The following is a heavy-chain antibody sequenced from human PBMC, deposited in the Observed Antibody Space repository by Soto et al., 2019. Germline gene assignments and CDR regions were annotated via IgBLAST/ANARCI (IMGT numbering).Heavy chain of an antibody. CDR1: GFSLSTSGVG. Sequence: QITLKESGPTLVKPTQTRTLTCTFSGFSLSTSGVGVGWIRQSPGKALQWLALIYWNGDKRYNPSLKTRLTITKDTSKNQVVPTLTNLDPVDTATYYCAHRPSGWFLFDYWGQGTLVTVSS. D-gene: IGHD2-15*01. CDR3: AHRPSGWFLFDY. V-gene: IGHV2-5*01. J-gene: IGHJ4*02. CDR2: IYWNGDK.